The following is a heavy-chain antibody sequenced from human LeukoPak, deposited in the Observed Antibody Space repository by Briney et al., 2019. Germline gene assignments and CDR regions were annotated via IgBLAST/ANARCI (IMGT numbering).Heavy chain of an antibody. Sequence: SETLSLTCAVSGYSISSGYYWGWIRQPPGKGLEWIGSIYHSGSTYYNPSLKSRVTISVDTSKNQFSLKLSSVTAAQTAVYYCARPYNYDFSSGYRYWGQGTLVTVSS. CDR3: ARPYNYDFSSGYRY. CDR1: GYSISSGYY. D-gene: IGHD3-3*01. V-gene: IGHV4-38-2*01. J-gene: IGHJ4*02. CDR2: IYHSGST.